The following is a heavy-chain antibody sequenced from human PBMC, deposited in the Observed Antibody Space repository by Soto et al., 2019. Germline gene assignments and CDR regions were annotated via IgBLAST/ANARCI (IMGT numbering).Heavy chain of an antibody. CDR2: INAGNGNT. Sequence: GASVKVSCKASGYTFTSYAMHWVRQAPGQRLEWMGWINAGNGNTKYSQKFQGRVTITRDTSASTAYMELNSLRAEDTAVYYCAKTNGHIPSDFWSGYFKGPGNRYGMDVWGQGTTVTVSS. CDR3: AKTNGHIPSDFWSGYFKGPGNRYGMDV. D-gene: IGHD3-3*01. V-gene: IGHV1-3*01. CDR1: GYTFTSYA. J-gene: IGHJ6*02.